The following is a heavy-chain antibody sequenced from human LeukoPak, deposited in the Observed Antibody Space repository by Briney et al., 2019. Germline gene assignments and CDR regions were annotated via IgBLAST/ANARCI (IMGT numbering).Heavy chain of an antibody. CDR1: GGSFSGYY. D-gene: IGHD3-9*01. CDR2: INHSGST. V-gene: IGHV4-34*01. J-gene: IGHJ5*02. Sequence: PSETLSLNCAVYGGSFSGYYWSLIRQPPGEGLEWIGEINHSGSTNYNPSLKSRVTISVDTSKNQFSLKLSSVTAADTAVYYCARGRLRYFDWLLSEHWFDPWGQGTLVTVSS. CDR3: ARGRLRYFDWLLSEHWFDP.